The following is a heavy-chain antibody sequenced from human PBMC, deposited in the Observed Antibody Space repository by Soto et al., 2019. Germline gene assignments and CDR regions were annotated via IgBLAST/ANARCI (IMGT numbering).Heavy chain of an antibody. D-gene: IGHD2-2*01. CDR3: TTDSADIVVVPATFGMDV. Sequence: GGSLRLSCAASGITFSNAWMTGVRQAPGKGLEWVGRIKSITDGGTTDYAAPVKGRFTISRDDSKDTLYLQMNNLRTEDTAVYHCTTDSADIVVVPATFGMDVWGQGTTVPVSS. V-gene: IGHV3-15*01. CDR1: GITFSNAW. J-gene: IGHJ6*02. CDR2: IKSITDGGTT.